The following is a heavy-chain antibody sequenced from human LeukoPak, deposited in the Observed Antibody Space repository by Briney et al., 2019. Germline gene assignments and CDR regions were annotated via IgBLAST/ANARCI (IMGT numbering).Heavy chain of an antibody. CDR2: ISSSSSTI. CDR1: GFTFSSYS. V-gene: IGHV3-48*01. CDR3: ARGSLLVFPYAFDI. D-gene: IGHD2-8*02. J-gene: IGHJ3*02. Sequence: PGGSLRLSCAASGFTFSSYSMNWVRQAPGKGLEWVSYISSSSSTIYYADSVKGRFTISRDNAKNSLYLQMNSLTAADTAVYYCARGSLLVFPYAFDIWGQGTMVTVSS.